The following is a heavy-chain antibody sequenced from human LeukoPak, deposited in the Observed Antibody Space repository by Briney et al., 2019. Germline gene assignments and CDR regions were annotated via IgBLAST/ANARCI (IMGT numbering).Heavy chain of an antibody. Sequence: GGSLRLSCAASGFTFSSYGMHWVRQAPGKGQEWVAVISYDGSNKYYANSVKGRFTISRDNSKNTLYLQMNSLRAEDTAVYYCAKGWFGELSIDYWGQGTLVTVSS. CDR1: GFTFSSYG. CDR2: ISYDGSNK. CDR3: AKGWFGELSIDY. V-gene: IGHV3-30*18. D-gene: IGHD3-10*01. J-gene: IGHJ4*02.